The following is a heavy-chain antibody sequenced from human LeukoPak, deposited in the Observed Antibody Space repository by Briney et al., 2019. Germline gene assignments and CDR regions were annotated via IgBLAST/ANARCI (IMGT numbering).Heavy chain of an antibody. CDR3: VKLSSDCSSTSCYSYDAFDI. CDR1: GFTFDDYA. Sequence: PGGSLRLSCAASGFTFDDYAMHWVRQAPGKGLEWVSGISWNSGSIGYADSVKGRFTISRDNAKNSLYLQMNSLRAEDMALYYCVKLSSDCSSTSCYSYDAFDIWGQGTMVTVSS. J-gene: IGHJ3*02. D-gene: IGHD2-2*01. CDR2: ISWNSGSI. V-gene: IGHV3-9*03.